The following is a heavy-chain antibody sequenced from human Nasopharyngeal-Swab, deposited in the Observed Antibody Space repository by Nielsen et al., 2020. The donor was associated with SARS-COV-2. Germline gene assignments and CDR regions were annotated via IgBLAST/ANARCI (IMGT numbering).Heavy chain of an antibody. CDR2: ISYDGSNK. V-gene: IGHV3-30-3*01. J-gene: IGHJ4*02. CDR3: ARGGVWFGELGLDY. CDR1: GFTFSSYA. D-gene: IGHD3-10*01. Sequence: GESLKISCAASGFTFSSYAMHWVRQAPGKGLEWVAVISYDGSNKYYADSVKGRFTISRDNSKNTLYLQMNSLRAEDTAVYCCARGGVWFGELGLDYWGQGTLVTVSS.